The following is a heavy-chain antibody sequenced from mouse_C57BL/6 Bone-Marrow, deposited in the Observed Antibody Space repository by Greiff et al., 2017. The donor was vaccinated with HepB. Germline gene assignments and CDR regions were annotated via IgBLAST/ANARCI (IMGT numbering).Heavy chain of an antibody. Sequence: QVQLQQPGAELVKPGASVKMSCKASGYTFTSYWITWVKQRPGQGLEWIGDIYPGSGSTNYNEKFKSKATLTVDKSSSTAYMQLSSLTSEDSAVYYCLTIPTGGYWGQGTSVTVSS. CDR3: LTIPTGGY. V-gene: IGHV1-55*01. J-gene: IGHJ4*01. CDR1: GYTFTSYW. D-gene: IGHD5-1-1*01. CDR2: IYPGSGST.